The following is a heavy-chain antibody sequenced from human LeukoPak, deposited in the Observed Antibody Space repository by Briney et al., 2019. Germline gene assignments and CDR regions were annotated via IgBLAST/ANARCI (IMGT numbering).Heavy chain of an antibody. CDR3: TRVATVTTNNWFDP. V-gene: IGHV3-48*02. CDR2: ISSSSSII. Sequence: PGGSLRLSCAASGFSFSEYGMNWVRQAPGKGLEWVSYISSSSSIIHYADSVKGRFTISRDNVKKSLFLQMNSLRDEDTAFYYCTRVATVTTNNWFDPWGQGILSPSPQ. CDR1: GFSFSEYG. D-gene: IGHD4-17*01. J-gene: IGHJ5*02.